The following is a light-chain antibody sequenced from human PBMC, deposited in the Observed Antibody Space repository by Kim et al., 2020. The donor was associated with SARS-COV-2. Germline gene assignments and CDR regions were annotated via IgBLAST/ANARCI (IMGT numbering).Light chain of an antibody. Sequence: SYELTQALSVSVALGQTAKITCGGNNIGSKRVHWYQQKAGQAPVVVIYRDDNRPSGIPERFIGSNSGSTATLTISRAQAGDEADYYCQVWDSTTAVFGGGTQLTVL. J-gene: IGLJ2*01. CDR1: NIGSKR. V-gene: IGLV3-9*01. CDR3: QVWDSTTAV. CDR2: RDD.